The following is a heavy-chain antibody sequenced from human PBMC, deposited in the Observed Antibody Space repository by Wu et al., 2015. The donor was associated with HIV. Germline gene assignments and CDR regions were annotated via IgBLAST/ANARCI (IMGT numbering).Heavy chain of an antibody. D-gene: IGHD5-12*01. CDR3: ATDSSGYYYGWFDP. CDR1: GGTFSNHG. Sequence: QVQLVQSGPEVKKPGSSVRVSCKASGGTFSNHGISWVRQAPGQGLEWMGRIIPILGTADYAQKFHDRVTMNADKSTRTVYMELRNLRSEDTAVYYCATDSSGYYYGWFDPGARELWSPSPQ. J-gene: IGHJ5*02. CDR2: IIPILGTA. V-gene: IGHV1-69*09.